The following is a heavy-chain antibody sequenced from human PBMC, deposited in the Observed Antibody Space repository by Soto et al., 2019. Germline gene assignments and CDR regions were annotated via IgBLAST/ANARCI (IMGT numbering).Heavy chain of an antibody. CDR1: GYTFTGYY. CDR3: ASLSLIAVAGLDAFDI. Sequence: GASVKVSCKASGYTFTGYYMHWVRQAPGQGLEWMGWINPNSGGTNYAQKFQGRVTMTRDMSISTAYMELSRLRSDDTAVYYCASLSLIAVAGLDAFDIWGQGTMVTVSS. D-gene: IGHD6-19*01. V-gene: IGHV1-2*02. CDR2: INPNSGGT. J-gene: IGHJ3*02.